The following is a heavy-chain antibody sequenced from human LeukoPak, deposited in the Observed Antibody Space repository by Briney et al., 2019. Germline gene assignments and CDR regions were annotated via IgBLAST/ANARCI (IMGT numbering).Heavy chain of an antibody. CDR2: IRHDGNNK. Sequence: GGSLRLSCAASGFTFSNYGMLWVRQAPGKGLDWVAFIRHDGNNKLYVDSVKGRFTISRDNSKNTLYLQMNSLRAEDTAVYYCATVPPLRGLYYYDSSGYYYDYYYYMDVWGKGTTVTISS. CDR1: GFTFSNYG. V-gene: IGHV3-30*02. CDR3: ATVPPLRGLYYYDSSGYYYDYYYYMDV. J-gene: IGHJ6*03. D-gene: IGHD3-22*01.